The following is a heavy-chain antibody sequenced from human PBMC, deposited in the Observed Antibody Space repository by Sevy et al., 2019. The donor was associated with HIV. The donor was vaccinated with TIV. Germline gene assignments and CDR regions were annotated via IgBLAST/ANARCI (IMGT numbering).Heavy chain of an antibody. CDR1: GGSISSYY. V-gene: IGHV4-59*01. J-gene: IGHJ6*02. CDR3: ARDSGYCSGGSGYSFYGMDV. CDR2: IYSSGST. D-gene: IGHD2-15*01. Sequence: SETLSLTCTVSGGSISSYYWSWIRQPPGKGLEWIGYIYSSGSTNYNPSLKSRVTISVDTSKNQFSLKLSSVTAADTAVYYCARDSGYCSGGSGYSFYGMDVWGQGTTVTVSS.